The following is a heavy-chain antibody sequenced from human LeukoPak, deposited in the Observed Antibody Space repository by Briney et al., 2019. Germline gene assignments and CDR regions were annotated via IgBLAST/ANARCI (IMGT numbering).Heavy chain of an antibody. CDR3: ARDWPQYSSSTEVGWFDP. Sequence: GGSLRLSCAASGFTFSSYEMNWVRQAPGKGLEWVPYISSSGSTIYYADSVKGRFTISRDNAKNSLYLQMNSLRAEDTAVYYCARDWPQYSSSTEVGWFDPWGQGTLVTVSS. D-gene: IGHD6-13*01. CDR1: GFTFSSYE. CDR2: ISSSGSTI. J-gene: IGHJ5*02. V-gene: IGHV3-48*03.